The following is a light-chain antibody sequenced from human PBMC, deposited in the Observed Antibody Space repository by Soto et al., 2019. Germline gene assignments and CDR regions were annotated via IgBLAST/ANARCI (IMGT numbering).Light chain of an antibody. CDR2: GAS. CDR3: QQYNNWRLT. V-gene: IGKV3-15*01. J-gene: IGKJ4*01. Sequence: EIVMTQSPATLSVSPGERATLSCRASQSVSRNLAWYQQKPGKAPRLLIYGASTRATGIPARFSGSGSGTDFTLTISSLQSEDFAVYYCQQYNNWRLTFGGGTKVEIK. CDR1: QSVSRN.